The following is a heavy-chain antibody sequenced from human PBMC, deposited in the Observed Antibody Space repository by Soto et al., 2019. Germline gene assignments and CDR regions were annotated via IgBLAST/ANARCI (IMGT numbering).Heavy chain of an antibody. Sequence: EVQLLESGGGLVQPGGSLRLSCAASGFTFSNFAMTWVRQAPGKGLEWVSAISASGASTYYADSVKGRFTVSRDNSMNTLYLQINSLRVEDTAVYYCAKGLSGSQYYYYGVDVWGQGTTVTVSS. V-gene: IGHV3-23*01. D-gene: IGHD1-26*01. CDR3: AKGLSGSQYYYYGVDV. CDR2: ISASGAST. J-gene: IGHJ6*02. CDR1: GFTFSNFA.